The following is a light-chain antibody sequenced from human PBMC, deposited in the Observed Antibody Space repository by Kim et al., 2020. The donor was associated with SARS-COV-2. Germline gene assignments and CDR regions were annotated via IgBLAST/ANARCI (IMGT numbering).Light chain of an antibody. CDR3: QQYNSYPLT. J-gene: IGKJ4*01. CDR1: KGVSNY. Sequence: ASVGDRGTITWWARKGVSNYLAWCQQKQGKAAKSLIYAASSLQSGVPSKFCGSGSGTDFTLTISSLQPEDVATYYCQQYNSYPLTFGGGTKVDIK. V-gene: IGKV1-16*02. CDR2: AAS.